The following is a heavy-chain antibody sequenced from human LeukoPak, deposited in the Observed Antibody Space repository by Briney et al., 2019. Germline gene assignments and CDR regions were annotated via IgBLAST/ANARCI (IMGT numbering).Heavy chain of an antibody. CDR3: AKDRGYYDSSGYPI. J-gene: IGHJ3*02. Sequence: QPGRSQRLSCAASGFTFSSYGMHWVRQAPGKGLEWVAVISYDGSNKYYADSVKGRFTISRDNSKNTLYLQMNSLRAEDTAVYYCAKDRGYYDSSGYPIWGQGTMVTVSS. CDR1: GFTFSSYG. V-gene: IGHV3-30*18. CDR2: ISYDGSNK. D-gene: IGHD3-22*01.